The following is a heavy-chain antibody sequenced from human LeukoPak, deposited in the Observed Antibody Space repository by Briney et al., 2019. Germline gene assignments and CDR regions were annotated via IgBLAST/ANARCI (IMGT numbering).Heavy chain of an antibody. V-gene: IGHV3-30-3*01. CDR1: GFTFSSYA. CDR3: ARDLKEPHYYYYYGMDV. D-gene: IGHD1-26*01. J-gene: IGHJ6*02. Sequence: PGGSLRLSCSASGFTFSSYAMHWVRQAPGKGLEWVAVISYDGSNKYYADSVKGRFTISRDNSKNTLYLQMNSLRAEDTAVYYCARDLKEPHYYYYYGMDVWGQGTTVTVSS. CDR2: ISYDGSNK.